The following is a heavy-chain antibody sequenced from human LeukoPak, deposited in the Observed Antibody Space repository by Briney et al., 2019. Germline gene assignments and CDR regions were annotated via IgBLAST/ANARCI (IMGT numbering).Heavy chain of an antibody. V-gene: IGHV3-48*02. CDR3: ARWVRFCSSTSCTFYGMDV. J-gene: IGHJ6*02. CDR1: GFTFSSYS. CDR2: ISSSSSTI. D-gene: IGHD2-2*01. Sequence: PGGSLRLSCAASGFTFSSYSMNWVRQAPGKGLEYVSYISSSSSTIYYADSVKGRFTISRDNAKNSLYLQMNSLRDEDTAVYYCARWVRFCSSTSCTFYGMDVWGQGTTVTVSS.